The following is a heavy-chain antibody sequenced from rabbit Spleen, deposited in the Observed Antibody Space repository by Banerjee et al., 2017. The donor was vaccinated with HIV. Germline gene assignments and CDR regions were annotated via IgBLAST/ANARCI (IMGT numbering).Heavy chain of an antibody. J-gene: IGHJ6*01. CDR2: IYTGSTGTT. D-gene: IGHD8-1*01. CDR3: ARDTGSSFSSYGMDL. CDR1: GFSFSSGYD. V-gene: IGHV1S45*01. Sequence: QQQVVESGGGLVQPEGSLTLTCTASGFSFSSGYDMCWVRQAPGKGLEWIGCIYTGSTGTTYYASWAKGRFTISKTSSTTVTLQMTSLTAADTATYFCARDTGSSFSSYGMDLWGPGTLVTVS.